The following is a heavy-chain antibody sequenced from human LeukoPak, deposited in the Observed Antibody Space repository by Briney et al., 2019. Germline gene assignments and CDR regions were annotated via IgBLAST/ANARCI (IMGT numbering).Heavy chain of an antibody. J-gene: IGHJ4*02. CDR3: ARVGSSWRYFDS. CDR1: GGSISSYY. V-gene: IGHV4-59*01. CDR2: IYYSGST. D-gene: IGHD6-13*01. Sequence: PSETLSLTCTVSGGSISSYYWSWIRQPPGKELEWIGYIYYSGSTIYNPSLKSRVTISVDTSKNQFSLKLSSVTAADTAVYYCARVGSSWRYFDSWGQGTLVTVSS.